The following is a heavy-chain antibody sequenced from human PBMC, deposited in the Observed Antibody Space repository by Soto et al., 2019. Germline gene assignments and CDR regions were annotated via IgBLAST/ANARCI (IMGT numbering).Heavy chain of an antibody. D-gene: IGHD3-10*01. CDR3: ARANYYGSPGDFDY. Sequence: PGGSLRLSCAASGFTFSSYSMNWVCQAPGKGLEWVSYISSSSSTIYYADSVKGRFTISRDNAKNSLYLQMNSLRAEDTAVYYCARANYYGSPGDFDYWGQGTLVTVSS. V-gene: IGHV3-48*01. J-gene: IGHJ4*02. CDR2: ISSSSSTI. CDR1: GFTFSSYS.